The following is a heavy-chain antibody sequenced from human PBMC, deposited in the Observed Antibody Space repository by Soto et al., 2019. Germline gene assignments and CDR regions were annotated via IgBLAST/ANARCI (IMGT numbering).Heavy chain of an antibody. Sequence: SETLSLTCTVSGDSISGYYWSWIRQPPGQPPGKGLEWIGYIYYTGNTNYNPSLKSRVTISVDTSKNQFSLNLSSVTAADTAVYHCARGSLPYYFDYWGQGTLVTVSS. CDR3: ARGSLPYYFDY. CDR2: IYYTGNT. CDR1: GDSISGYY. J-gene: IGHJ4*02. V-gene: IGHV4-59*08.